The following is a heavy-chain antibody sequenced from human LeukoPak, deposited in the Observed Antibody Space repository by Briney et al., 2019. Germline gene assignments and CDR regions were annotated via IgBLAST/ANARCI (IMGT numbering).Heavy chain of an antibody. Sequence: GASVKVSCKASGYTFTSYYMHWVRQAPGQGLEWTGWISAYNGNTNYAQKLQGRVTMTTDTSTSTAYMELRSLRSDDTAVYYCARDTYDFWSGPIRVPGGGLWGQGTMVTVSS. V-gene: IGHV1-18*04. CDR3: ARDTYDFWSGPIRVPGGGL. CDR2: ISAYNGNT. J-gene: IGHJ3*01. CDR1: GYTFTSYY. D-gene: IGHD3-3*01.